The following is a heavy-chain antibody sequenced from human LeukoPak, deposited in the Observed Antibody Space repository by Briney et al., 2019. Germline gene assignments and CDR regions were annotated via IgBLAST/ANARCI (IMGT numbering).Heavy chain of an antibody. D-gene: IGHD3-22*01. CDR2: IYYSGST. CDR1: DGSFTSGNYY. V-gene: IGHV4-39*07. CDR3: ARAPIVVVSTPSFDT. Sequence: SETLSLTCTVSDGSFTSGNYYWGWTRQPPGKGLEWIATIYYSGSTIYTPSLKSRLAISRDTSSDQFSLRLTSVTAADTAVYYCARAPIVVVSTPSFDTWGQGILVTVSS. J-gene: IGHJ4*02.